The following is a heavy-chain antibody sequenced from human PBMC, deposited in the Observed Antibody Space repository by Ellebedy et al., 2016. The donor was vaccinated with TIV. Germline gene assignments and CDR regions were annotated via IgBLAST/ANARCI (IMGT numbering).Heavy chain of an antibody. J-gene: IGHJ5*02. D-gene: IGHD2-21*01. CDR1: GFSFTGYS. V-gene: IGHV3-48*04. CDR2: ITSSSSTI. Sequence: GGSLRLSCVGSGFSFTGYSMNWVRQAPGKGLEWVSYITSSSSTIYYADSVKGRFTISRDNAKKSLYLQMSSLRVEDTGVYYCVRERELLDPWGQGTLVTVSS. CDR3: VRERELLDP.